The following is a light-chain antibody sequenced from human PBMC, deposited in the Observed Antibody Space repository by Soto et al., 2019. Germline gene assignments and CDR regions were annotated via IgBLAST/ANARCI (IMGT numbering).Light chain of an antibody. Sequence: TQSPSTLSASVGDRVTITCRASQSVNNWLAWYQHRPAQAPRLPIYGASSRATGVPDRFSGSGSGTEFTLTITRLEPADFALYYCQQYGYSPWTFGLGTKVDIK. V-gene: IGKV3-20*01. J-gene: IGKJ1*01. CDR2: GAS. CDR3: QQYGYSPWT. CDR1: QSVNNW.